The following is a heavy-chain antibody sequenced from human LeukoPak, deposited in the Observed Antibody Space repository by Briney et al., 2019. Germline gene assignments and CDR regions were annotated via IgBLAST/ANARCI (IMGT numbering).Heavy chain of an antibody. D-gene: IGHD3-16*01. V-gene: IGHV3-74*01. CDR3: ARDGGRFENWFDP. J-gene: IGHJ5*02. Sequence: GGSLRLSCAASGFTFDDYAMHWVRQAPGKGLVWVSRINSDGSSTSYADSVKGRFTISRDNAKNTLYLQMNSLRAEDTAVYYCARDGGRFENWFDPWGQGTLVTVSS. CDR1: GFTFDDYA. CDR2: INSDGSST.